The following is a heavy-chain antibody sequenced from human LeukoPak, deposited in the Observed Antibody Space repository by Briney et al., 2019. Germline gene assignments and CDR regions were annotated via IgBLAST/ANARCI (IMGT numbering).Heavy chain of an antibody. V-gene: IGHV3-48*03. CDR2: ISSSGSTI. J-gene: IGHJ4*02. D-gene: IGHD1-1*01. CDR1: GFTFSGYE. Sequence: GGSLRLSCAASGFTFSGYEMNWVRQAPGKGLEWVSYISSSGSTIYYADSVKGRFTISRDNAKNSLYLQMNSLRAEDTAVYYCAREQTTGMFDYWGQGTLVTVSS. CDR3: AREQTTGMFDY.